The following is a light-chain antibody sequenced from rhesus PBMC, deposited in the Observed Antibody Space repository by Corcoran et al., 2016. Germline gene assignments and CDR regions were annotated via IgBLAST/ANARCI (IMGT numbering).Light chain of an antibody. CDR2: KAS. Sequence: DIQMTQSPSSLSASVGDRVTITCRASENVNNYLHWYQQKPGKAPKLLTNKASTLQSGVPSRFSGSGSGTDYTFTISSRQPEDVATYYCQHGYGTPLTVGGGTKVELK. J-gene: IGKJ4*01. V-gene: IGKV1-74*01. CDR1: ENVNNY. CDR3: QHGYGTPLT.